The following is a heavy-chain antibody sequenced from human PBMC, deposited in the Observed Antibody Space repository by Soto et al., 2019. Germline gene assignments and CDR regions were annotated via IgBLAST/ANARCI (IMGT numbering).Heavy chain of an antibody. CDR2: VSSTGSYT. D-gene: IGHD1-26*01. V-gene: IGHV3-11*06. CDR3: ARLRVGVNWYFDL. J-gene: IGHJ2*01. CDR1: GFNFGDYY. Sequence: MQLVESGGGLVKPGGSLRLSCAASGFNFGDYYMSWIRQAPGKGLEWVSFVSSTGSYTKYSDSVGGRLTVSRDNGKNSLHLQLISLRVEDTAVYYCARLRVGVNWYFDLWGRGTLVTVSS.